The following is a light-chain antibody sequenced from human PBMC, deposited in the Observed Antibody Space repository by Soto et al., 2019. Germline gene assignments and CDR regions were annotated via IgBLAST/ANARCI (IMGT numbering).Light chain of an antibody. CDR2: EVT. CDR1: SSDVGGYNY. Sequence: QSALTQPPSAFGSPGQSVTISCTGTSSDVGGYNYVSWYQQLPGKAPKLMIYEVTKRPSGVPDRFSGSKSGNTASLTVSGLQADDEADYYCSSYAGSKNLVFGGGTKLTVL. CDR3: SSYAGSKNLV. V-gene: IGLV2-8*01. J-gene: IGLJ2*01.